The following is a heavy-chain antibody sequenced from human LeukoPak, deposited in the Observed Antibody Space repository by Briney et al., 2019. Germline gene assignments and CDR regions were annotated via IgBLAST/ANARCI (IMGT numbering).Heavy chain of an antibody. CDR1: GFTFSDYS. D-gene: IGHD3-22*01. V-gene: IGHV3-21*01. Sequence: PGRSLRLSCAASGFTFSDYSMNWVRQAPGKGLEWVSSISTTSSYIYYADSVKGRFTISRDNAKNSLYLQMNSLRADDTAVYFCARDIYDDSGYFRRGLDYWGQGILVTVSS. CDR3: ARDIYDDSGYFRRGLDY. CDR2: ISTTSSYI. J-gene: IGHJ4*02.